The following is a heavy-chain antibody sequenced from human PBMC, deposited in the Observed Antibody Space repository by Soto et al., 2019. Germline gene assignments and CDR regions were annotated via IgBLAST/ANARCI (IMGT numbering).Heavy chain of an antibody. Sequence: GGSLRLSCAASGFTFSSYAMHWVRQAPGKGLEWVAVISYDGSNKYYADSVKGRFTISRDNSKNTLYLQMNSLRAEDTAVYYCARDPYGSGSFYYYYGMDVWGQGTTVTVS. CDR1: GFTFSSYA. J-gene: IGHJ6*02. CDR2: ISYDGSNK. D-gene: IGHD3-10*01. V-gene: IGHV3-30-3*01. CDR3: ARDPYGSGSFYYYYGMDV.